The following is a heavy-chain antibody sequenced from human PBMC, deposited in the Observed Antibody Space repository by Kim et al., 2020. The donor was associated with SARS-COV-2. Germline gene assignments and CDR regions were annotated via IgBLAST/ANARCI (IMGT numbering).Heavy chain of an antibody. D-gene: IGHD3-22*01. J-gene: IGHJ5*02. Sequence: GESLKISCKASGYSFTSYWISWVRQMPGKGLEWMGRIDPSDSYTNYSPSFQGHVTISADKSITTAYLQWSSLKASDTAMYYCARLSQTHYYDDTNPLAWGQGTLVTVPS. CDR3: ARLSQTHYYDDTNPLA. V-gene: IGHV5-10-1*01. CDR1: GYSFTSYW. CDR2: IDPSDSYT.